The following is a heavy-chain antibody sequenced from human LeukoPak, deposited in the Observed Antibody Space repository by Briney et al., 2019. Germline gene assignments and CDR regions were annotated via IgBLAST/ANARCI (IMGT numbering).Heavy chain of an antibody. CDR1: GYSVSDYY. V-gene: IGHV1-2*02. J-gene: IGHJ3*01. Sequence: ASVKVSCKTSGYSVSDYYMHWVRQAPGQGLEWMGWINPNTGGTKYAQEFQGRVTMTGDTSLSIVQTELRSLTADDTAMYYCATPVPGYGALDVWGQGTMVTVSS. CDR3: ATPVPGYGALDV. CDR2: INPNTGGT. D-gene: IGHD3-9*01.